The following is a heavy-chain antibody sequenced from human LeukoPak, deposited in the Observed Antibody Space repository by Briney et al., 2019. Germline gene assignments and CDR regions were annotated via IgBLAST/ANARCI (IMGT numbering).Heavy chain of an antibody. V-gene: IGHV1-3*01. CDR3: ARYYGDYVGYFDY. CDR2: INAGNGNT. Sequence: ASVKVSCKASGYTFTSYAMHWVRQAPGQRLEWMGWINAGNGNTKYSQKFQGRVTITRDTPASTAYMELSSLRSEDTAVYYCARYYGDYVGYFDYWGQGTLVTVSS. CDR1: GYTFTSYA. J-gene: IGHJ4*02. D-gene: IGHD4-17*01.